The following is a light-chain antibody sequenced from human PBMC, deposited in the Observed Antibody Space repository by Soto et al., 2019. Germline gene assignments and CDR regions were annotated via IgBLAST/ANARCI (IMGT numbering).Light chain of an antibody. CDR1: SSDVGSYNL. V-gene: IGLV2-23*01. CDR2: EGN. Sequence: QSALTQPASVSGSPGQSITISCTGTSSDVGSYNLVSWYQQHPGKAPKLMIYEGNRRPSGVSNRFSGSKSGNTASLTISGLQAEDEADYYCCSYAGSNSWVFGGGTKLTVL. CDR3: CSYAGSNSWV. J-gene: IGLJ3*02.